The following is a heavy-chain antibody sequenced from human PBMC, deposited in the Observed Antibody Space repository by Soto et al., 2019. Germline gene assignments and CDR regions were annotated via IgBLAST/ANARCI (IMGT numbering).Heavy chain of an antibody. CDR1: GFTFSSYA. CDR3: ARGSGSSGWYSFDY. D-gene: IGHD6-19*01. J-gene: IGHJ4*02. Sequence: QVQLVESGGGVVQPGRSLRLSCAASGFTFSSYAMHWVRQAPGKGLEWVAVISYDGSNKYYADSVKGRFTISRDNSKNTLYLQMNSLRAEDTAVYYCARGSGSSGWYSFDYWGQGTLVTVSS. CDR2: ISYDGSNK. V-gene: IGHV3-30-3*01.